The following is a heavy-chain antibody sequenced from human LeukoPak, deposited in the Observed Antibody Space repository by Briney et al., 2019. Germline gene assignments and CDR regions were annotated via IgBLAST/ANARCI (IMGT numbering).Heavy chain of an antibody. CDR2: ISGSGGST. CDR1: GFTFSSYA. J-gene: IGHJ4*02. CDR3: AKAGIVVVPAATFFDY. D-gene: IGHD2-2*01. Sequence: GGSLRLSCAASGFTFSSYAMSWVRQAPGKGLEWVSAISGSGGSTYYADSLKGRFTISRDNSKNTLYLQMNSLRAEDTAVYYCAKAGIVVVPAATFFDYWGQGTLVTVSS. V-gene: IGHV3-23*01.